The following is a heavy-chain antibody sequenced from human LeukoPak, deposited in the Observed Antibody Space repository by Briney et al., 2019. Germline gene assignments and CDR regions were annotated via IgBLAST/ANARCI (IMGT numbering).Heavy chain of an antibody. J-gene: IGHJ4*02. Sequence: PGGSLRLSCAASGFTFNSYGMHWVRQAPGKGLEWVAFIRYDGSNKYYADSVKGRFTISRDNTLYLQMNSLRAEDTAVYYCAKDYCSSTSCFFFDYWGQGTLVTVSS. CDR1: GFTFNSYG. D-gene: IGHD2-2*01. V-gene: IGHV3-30*02. CDR2: IRYDGSNK. CDR3: AKDYCSSTSCFFFDY.